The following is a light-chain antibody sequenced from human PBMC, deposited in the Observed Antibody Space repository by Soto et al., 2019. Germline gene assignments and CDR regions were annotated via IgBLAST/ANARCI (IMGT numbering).Light chain of an antibody. CDR3: QQYNSYPWT. Sequence: DIQMTQSPSTLSASVGDRVTITCRASQSISSRLTWYQQKPGKAPQLLIFDASSLKGGVPSRFSGSASGTEFTLTVSSLQPDDFATYYCQQYNSYPWTFGQGTKVEIK. J-gene: IGKJ1*01. CDR1: QSISSR. CDR2: DAS. V-gene: IGKV1-5*01.